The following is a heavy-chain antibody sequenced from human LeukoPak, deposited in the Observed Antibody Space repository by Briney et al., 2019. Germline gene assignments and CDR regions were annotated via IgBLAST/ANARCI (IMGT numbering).Heavy chain of an antibody. V-gene: IGHV1-2*06. CDR3: ARPYYESSGLYVDAFDI. D-gene: IGHD3-22*01. J-gene: IGHJ3*02. CDR1: GYTLTAYY. CDR2: INPNSGGT. Sequence: ASVTVSCKASGYTLTAYYLHWVRQAPGQGLKWMGRINPNSGGTTYAQKFQGRVTMTRDTSIGTAYMELSSLRSDDTALYYCARPYYESSGLYVDAFDIWGQGTMVTVSS.